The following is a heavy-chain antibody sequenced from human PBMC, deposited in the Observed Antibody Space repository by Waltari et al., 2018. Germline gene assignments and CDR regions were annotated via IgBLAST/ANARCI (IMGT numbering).Heavy chain of an antibody. CDR1: EFTLSIYG. CDR2: ISSSSDTI. J-gene: IGHJ3*02. Sequence: EVRLVESGGGLVQPGGSLRLSCAVSEFTLSIYGMRGVRQAPGKGLEWVAYISSSSDTIHYADSVKGRLTISRANARNSLYLKMNSLRAEDTAVYYCARDPNASPDVFDIWGQGTLVTVSS. CDR3: ARDPNASPDVFDI. D-gene: IGHD2-8*01. V-gene: IGHV3-48*04.